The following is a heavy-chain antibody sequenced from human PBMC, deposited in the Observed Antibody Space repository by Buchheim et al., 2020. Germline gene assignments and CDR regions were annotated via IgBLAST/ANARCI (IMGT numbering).Heavy chain of an antibody. CDR1: GFTFSSYG. V-gene: IGHV3-30*03. CDR2: ISYDGSNN. J-gene: IGHJ4*02. Sequence: QVQLVESGGGVVQPGRSLRLSCAASGFTFSSYGMHWVRQAPGKGLEWVAVISYDGSNNYYADSVKGRFTISRDNSKNSLYLQMNSLRVEDTAVYFCSWSLNYWGQGTL. CDR3: SWSLNY.